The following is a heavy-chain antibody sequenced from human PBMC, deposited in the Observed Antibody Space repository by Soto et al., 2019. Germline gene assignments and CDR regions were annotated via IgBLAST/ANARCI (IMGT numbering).Heavy chain of an antibody. J-gene: IGHJ5*02. V-gene: IGHV4-4*02. CDR2: IHHSGST. D-gene: IGHD2-8*01. CDR3: ARRKLEMMYVGWFDP. CDR1: GDSISSRNW. Sequence: QVQLQESGPGLMKPSETLSLTCAVSGDSISSRNWWSWVRQTPGKGLEYIGEIHHSGSTNYNPSLKSRVTMSVDKSKNQFSLNLNSVTAADTAIYYCARRKLEMMYVGWFDPWGQGTLVTVSS.